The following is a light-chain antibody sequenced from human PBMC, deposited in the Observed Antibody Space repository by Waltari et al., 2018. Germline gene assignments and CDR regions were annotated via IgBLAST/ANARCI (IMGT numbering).Light chain of an antibody. CDR2: GAS. CDR3: QQYGNSPWT. V-gene: IGKV3-20*01. CDR1: QIVSSGY. Sequence: EIVLTQSPGTLSLSPGDRATISCRASQIVSSGYLAWYQAKPGQAPRLLIHGASSRATGIPDRFSGSGSGTDFTLSIRRLEPEDFAVYFCQQYGNSPWTFGQGTKV. J-gene: IGKJ1*01.